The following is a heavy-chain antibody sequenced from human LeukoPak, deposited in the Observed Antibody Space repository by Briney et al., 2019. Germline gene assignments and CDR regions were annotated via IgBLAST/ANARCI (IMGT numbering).Heavy chain of an antibody. D-gene: IGHD2-15*01. V-gene: IGHV4-34*01. J-gene: IGHJ4*02. Sequence: SEALSLTCAVYGGSFSDYYWSWIRQPPGKGLEWIGEINHSGNTNYNPSLKSRVTIAVDTSKNQFSLKMNSVTAADTAVYYCARLECSGSCFLDYWGQGTLVTVSS. CDR2: INHSGNT. CDR1: GGSFSDYY. CDR3: ARLECSGSCFLDY.